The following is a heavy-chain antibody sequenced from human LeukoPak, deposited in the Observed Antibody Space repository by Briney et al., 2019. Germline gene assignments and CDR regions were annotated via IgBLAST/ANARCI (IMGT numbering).Heavy chain of an antibody. J-gene: IGHJ3*01. CDR3: ARDDLPRDSSGFDV. CDR2: INSDGIGS. CDR1: GFTFRTYW. V-gene: IGHV3-74*01. Sequence: GGSLRLSCAASGFTFRTYWMHWVRQSPGKGLVWVSRINSDGIGSSYADSVKGRFTISRDNAKNTLYLQMNCLTAEDTAVYYCARDDLPRDSSGFDVWGQGTMVTVSS. D-gene: IGHD3-22*01.